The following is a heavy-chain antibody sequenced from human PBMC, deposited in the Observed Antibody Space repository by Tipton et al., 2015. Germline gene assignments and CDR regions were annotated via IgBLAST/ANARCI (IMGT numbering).Heavy chain of an antibody. CDR2: IYPANSET. D-gene: IGHD2-15*01. CDR3: ARRGFCSGDYCYSYYYYDMDV. V-gene: IGHV5-51*01. CDR1: GFSFTSYW. J-gene: IGHJ6*02. Sequence: QLVQSGAEVKKPGESLKISCKASGFSFTSYWIGWVRQMPGKGLEWVGIIYPANSETRYSPSFQGQVTLSVDKSISTAYLQWSSLKASDTATYYCARRGFCSGDYCYSYYYYDMDVWGQGTTVTVSS.